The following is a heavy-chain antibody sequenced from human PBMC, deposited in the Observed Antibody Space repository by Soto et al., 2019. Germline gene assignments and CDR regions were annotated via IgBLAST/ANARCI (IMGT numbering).Heavy chain of an antibody. CDR3: ALGYSGSYFFDY. V-gene: IGHV1-2*04. Sequence: ASVKVSCKASGYTFTGYFMHWVRQAPGQGLEWMGWINPNNGGTNYAQKFQGWVTMTRDTSISTAYMELRRLRSDDTAVYYCALGYSGSYFFDYWGQGTPVTVSS. CDR2: INPNNGGT. D-gene: IGHD1-26*01. CDR1: GYTFTGYF. J-gene: IGHJ4*02.